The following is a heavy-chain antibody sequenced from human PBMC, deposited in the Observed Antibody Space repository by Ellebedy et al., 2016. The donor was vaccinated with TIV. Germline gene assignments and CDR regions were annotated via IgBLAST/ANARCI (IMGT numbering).Heavy chain of an antibody. CDR3: ARVRSAYYFDF. D-gene: IGHD3-10*01. CDR1: GGTFSSYA. J-gene: IGHJ4*02. CDR2: INHNSGGT. V-gene: IGHV1-2*02. Sequence: ASVKVSXXASGGTFSSYAISWVRQAPGQGLEWMGWINHNSGGTNYAQKFQGRVTMTRDTSITTAYMELSRLRSDDTAVYYCARVRSAYYFDFWGQGTLVTVSS.